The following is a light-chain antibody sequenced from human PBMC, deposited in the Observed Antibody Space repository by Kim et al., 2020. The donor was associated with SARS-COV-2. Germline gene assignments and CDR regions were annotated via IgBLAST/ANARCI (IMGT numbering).Light chain of an antibody. CDR3: QQCASTPT. Sequence: SASVGDRVNITCRASQSIGNYLNWYQHKPGKAPKLLIYGASSLQSGVPSGFSGSGSGTEFTLTISSLQPEDIATYYCQQCASTPTFGQGTKVDIK. J-gene: IGKJ1*01. CDR2: GAS. V-gene: IGKV1-39*01. CDR1: QSIGNY.